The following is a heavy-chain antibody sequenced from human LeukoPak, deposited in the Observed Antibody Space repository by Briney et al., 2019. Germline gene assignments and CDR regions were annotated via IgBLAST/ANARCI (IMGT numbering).Heavy chain of an antibody. V-gene: IGHV3-7*01. D-gene: IGHD7-27*01. J-gene: IGHJ4*02. CDR1: GFTFEDYG. Sequence: GGSLRLSCAASGFTFEDYGMSWVRQVPGKGLEWVANIKKDGSEKYYVDAVKGRFTISRDNAKTSLYLQMNSLRAEDTAVYYCGRGHWGLDYWGQGALVIVSS. CDR2: IKKDGSEK. CDR3: GRGHWGLDY.